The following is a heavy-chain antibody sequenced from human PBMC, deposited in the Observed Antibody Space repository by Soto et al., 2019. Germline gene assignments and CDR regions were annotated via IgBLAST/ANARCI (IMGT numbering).Heavy chain of an antibody. CDR2: IYYSGST. V-gene: IGHV4-30-4*01. CDR1: GGSISSGDYY. J-gene: IGHJ4*02. Sequence: SETLSLTCTVSGGSISSGDYYWSWIRQPPGKGLEWIGYIYYSGSTYYNPSLKSRVTISVDTSKNQFSLKLSSVTAADTAVYYCARLREGIAAAGNWGQGTLVTV. D-gene: IGHD6-13*01. CDR3: ARLREGIAAAGN.